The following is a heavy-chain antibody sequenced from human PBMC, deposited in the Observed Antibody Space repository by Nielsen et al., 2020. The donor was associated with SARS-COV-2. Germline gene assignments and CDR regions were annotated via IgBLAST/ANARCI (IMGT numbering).Heavy chain of an antibody. CDR1: GYSFTSYW. J-gene: IGHJ6*02. D-gene: IGHD2-21*02. CDR3: ARTRGSIVVVTATPNYYYGMDV. CDR2: IYPGDSDT. V-gene: IGHV5-51*01. Sequence: GGSLRLSCKGSGYSFTSYWIGWVRQMPGKGLEWMGIIYPGDSDTRYSPSFQGQVTISADKSISTAYLQWSSLKASDTAMYYCARTRGSIVVVTATPNYYYGMDVWGQGTTVTVSS.